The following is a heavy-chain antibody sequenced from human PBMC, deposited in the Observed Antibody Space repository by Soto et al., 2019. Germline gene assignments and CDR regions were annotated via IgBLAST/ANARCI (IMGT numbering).Heavy chain of an antibody. V-gene: IGHV3-9*03. CDR1: GFNFDDSA. J-gene: IGHJ4*02. CDR2: ITWNSGHI. Sequence: EVQLVESGGALVQPGRSLRLSCVASGFNFDDSAMNWVRQVPGKGLEWVSGITWNSGHILYADSVKGRFTIARDNAKKSLYLELNSLRPEDMALYYCATGRSSMIVVVMDYWGQGTPVTVSS. D-gene: IGHD3-22*01. CDR3: ATGRSSMIVVVMDY.